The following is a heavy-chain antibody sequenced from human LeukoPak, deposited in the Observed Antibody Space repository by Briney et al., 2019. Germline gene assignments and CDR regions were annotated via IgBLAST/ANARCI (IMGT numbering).Heavy chain of an antibody. CDR3: AKSHHYGSGSIDY. D-gene: IGHD3-10*01. V-gene: IGHV3-23*01. CDR1: GGSISSYY. CDR2: VSASGDST. Sequence: ETLSLTRTVSGGSISSYYWSWVRQAPGKGLAWISTVSASGDSTSYADSVKGRFTISRDNSKNALYLQVNSLRADDAALYYCAKSHHYGSGSIDYWGQGTLVTVSS. J-gene: IGHJ4*02.